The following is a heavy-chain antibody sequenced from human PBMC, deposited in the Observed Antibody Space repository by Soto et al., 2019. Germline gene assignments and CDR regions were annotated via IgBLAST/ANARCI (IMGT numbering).Heavy chain of an antibody. Sequence: LRLSCSASGFTFSSYAMHWVRQAPGKGLEYVSGVRGNGDPPFYADSVKGRFTISRDNSKNTLYLQMSSLSADDTAVYYCVKSRGGNNFDFFDWGQGALVTVSS. J-gene: IGHJ4*02. CDR3: VKSRGGNNFDFFD. V-gene: IGHV3-64D*06. CDR2: VRGNGDPP. D-gene: IGHD5-12*01. CDR1: GFTFSSYA.